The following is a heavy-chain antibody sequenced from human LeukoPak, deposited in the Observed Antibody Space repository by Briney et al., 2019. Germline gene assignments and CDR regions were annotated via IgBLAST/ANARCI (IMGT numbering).Heavy chain of an antibody. CDR1: GFTFSSYS. J-gene: IGHJ5*02. CDR3: ARDLDSSSSNDWFDP. Sequence: PGGSLRLSCAASGFTFSSYSMNWVRQAPGKGLEWVSSISSSSSYIYYADSVKGRFTISRDNAKNSLYLQMNSLRAEDTAVYYCARDLDSSSSNDWFDPWGQRTLVTVSS. V-gene: IGHV3-21*01. D-gene: IGHD6-6*01. CDR2: ISSSSSYI.